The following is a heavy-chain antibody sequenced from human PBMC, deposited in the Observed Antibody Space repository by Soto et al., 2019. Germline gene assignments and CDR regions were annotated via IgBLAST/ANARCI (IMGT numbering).Heavy chain of an antibody. J-gene: IGHJ4*02. Sequence: SQTLSLTCAVDGGTLSPYYWGWIRQSPGKGREWLGSIYFYNGATSSTPYNPSLQSRAVISVDTSNNHDSLNLNSVTVADTAVYLCAWATESYNRGVWGRRALGT. CDR1: GGTLSPYY. V-gene: IGHV4-34*11. CDR3: AWATESYNRGV. CDR2: IYFYNGATSST. D-gene: IGHD2-8*02.